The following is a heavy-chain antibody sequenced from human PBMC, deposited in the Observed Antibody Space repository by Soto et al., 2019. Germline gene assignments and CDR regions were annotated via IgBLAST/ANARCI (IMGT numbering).Heavy chain of an antibody. CDR2: IYLDDDK. V-gene: IGHV2-5*02. CDR3: AHRRPYSNSPEYFFDY. J-gene: IGHJ4*02. CDR1: GFSLSTSGVD. D-gene: IGHD6-6*01. Sequence: QITLKESGPTLVKPTQTLTLTSTFSGFSLSTSGVDVGWIRQPPGKALEWLALIYLDDDKRYSPSLKSRLTIPXXTXNXXVVLTMTNMDPLDTATYYCAHRRPYSNSPEYFFDYWGQGTLVTVSS.